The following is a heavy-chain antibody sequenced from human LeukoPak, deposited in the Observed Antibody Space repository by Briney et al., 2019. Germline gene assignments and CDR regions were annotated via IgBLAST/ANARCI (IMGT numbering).Heavy chain of an antibody. J-gene: IGHJ5*02. CDR2: ISGSGGST. D-gene: IGHD3-10*01. V-gene: IGHV3-23*01. Sequence: GGSLRLSCAASGFTFSSYAMSWVRQAPGKGLEWVSAISGSGGSTYYADSVKGRFTISRDNSKNTLYLQMNSLRAEDMAVYYCAKSPWQHPGEDWFDPWGQGTLVTVSS. CDR3: AKSPWQHPGEDWFDP. CDR1: GFTFSSYA.